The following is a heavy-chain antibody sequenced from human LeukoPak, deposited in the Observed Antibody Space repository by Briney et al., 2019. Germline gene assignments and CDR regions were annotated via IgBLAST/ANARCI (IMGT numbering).Heavy chain of an antibody. D-gene: IGHD6-19*01. V-gene: IGHV1-2*02. CDR3: ARDRAVAGYYYYGMDV. J-gene: IGHJ6*02. CDR1: GYTFTGYY. CDR2: INPNSGGT. Sequence: ASVKVSCKASGYTFTGYYMHWVRQAPGQGLEWMGWINPNSGGTNYAQKFQGRVTMTRDTSISTAYMELSMLRSDDTAVYYCARDRAVAGYYYYGMDVWGQGTTVTVSS.